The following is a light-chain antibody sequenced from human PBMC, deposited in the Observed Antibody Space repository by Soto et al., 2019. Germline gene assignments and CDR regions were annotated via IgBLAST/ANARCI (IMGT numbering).Light chain of an antibody. CDR3: QQRGSWPAT. J-gene: IGKJ3*01. CDR2: DAS. Sequence: EILLTQSPAIVSLSPGERATLSCRASQSVNNFFAWCQQKPGQAPRLLIYDASYRAPGIPARFSGSGSGTDFTLTISSLEAEDSAVYYCQQRGSWPATFGPGTKVDIK. V-gene: IGKV3-11*01. CDR1: QSVNNF.